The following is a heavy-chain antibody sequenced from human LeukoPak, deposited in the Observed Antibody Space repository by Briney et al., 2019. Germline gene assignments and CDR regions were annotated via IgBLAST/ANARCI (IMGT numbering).Heavy chain of an antibody. J-gene: IGHJ5*02. D-gene: IGHD1-26*01. V-gene: IGHV1-46*01. Sequence: ASVKVSCKASGYTFTSYYMHWVRQAHGQGLEWMGLFNPTGGSTGYAQEFQGRVTMTRDMSTSTDYMELSSLRSEDTAIYYCARDNSVGDNAWWFDPWGQGTLVTVSS. CDR3: ARDNSVGDNAWWFDP. CDR2: FNPTGGST. CDR1: GYTFTSYY.